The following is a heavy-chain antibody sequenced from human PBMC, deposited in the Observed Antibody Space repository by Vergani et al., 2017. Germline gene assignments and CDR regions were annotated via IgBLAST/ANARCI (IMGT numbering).Heavy chain of an antibody. D-gene: IGHD1-14*01. CDR2: IYYSGST. V-gene: IGHV4-39*01. CDR1: GASIRSSNYY. J-gene: IGHJ4*02. CDR3: ARHQRGRYTEY. Sequence: QLQLQESGPGLVKPSATLSLTCSVSGASIRSSNYYWGWIRQPPGKGLEWIASIYYSGSTYYNPSLKIRVTISVDTSKNQFSLKLSSVTAADTAVYYCARHQRGRYTEYWGQGILVTVSS.